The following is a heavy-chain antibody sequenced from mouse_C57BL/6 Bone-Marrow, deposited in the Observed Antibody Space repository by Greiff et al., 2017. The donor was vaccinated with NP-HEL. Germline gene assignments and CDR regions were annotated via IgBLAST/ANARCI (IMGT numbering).Heavy chain of an antibody. CDR1: GYAFSGSW. V-gene: IGHV1-82*01. CDR2: IYPGDGDT. J-gene: IGHJ1*03. CDR3: ARSIFYWYFDV. D-gene: IGHD1-1*01. Sequence: VQLQQSGPELVKPGASVKISCKASGYAFSGSWMNWVKQRPGKGLEWIGRIYPGDGDTNYNGKFKGKATLTADKSSSTAYMQLSSLTSEDSAVYFCARSIFYWYFDVWGTGTTVTVSS.